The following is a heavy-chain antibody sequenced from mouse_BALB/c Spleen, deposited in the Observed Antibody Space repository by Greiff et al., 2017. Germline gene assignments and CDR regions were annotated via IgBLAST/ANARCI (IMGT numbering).Heavy chain of an antibody. J-gene: IGHJ3*01. V-gene: IGHV1-87*01. D-gene: IGHD2-4*01. CDR3: ARSVIYYDYHWFAY. Sequence: VQLQQSGAELARPGASVKLSCKASGYTFTSYWMQWVKQRPGQGLEWIGAIYPGDGDTRYTQKFKGKATLTADKSSSTAYMQLSSLASEDSAVYYCARSVIYYDYHWFAYWGQGTLVTVSA. CDR1: GYTFTSYW. CDR2: IYPGDGDT.